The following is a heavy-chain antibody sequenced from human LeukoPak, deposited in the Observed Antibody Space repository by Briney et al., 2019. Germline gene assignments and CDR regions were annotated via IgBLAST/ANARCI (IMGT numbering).Heavy chain of an antibody. Sequence: PGGSLRLSCAASGFTFSSYAMSWVRQAPGKGLECVLAISGSGGSTYYADSVKGRFTISRDNSKNTLYLQMNSLRAEDTAVYYCAKIPPLDCGGDCYDDYWGQGTLVTVSS. J-gene: IGHJ4*02. D-gene: IGHD2-21*02. CDR1: GFTFSSYA. V-gene: IGHV3-23*01. CDR2: ISGSGGST. CDR3: AKIPPLDCGGDCYDDY.